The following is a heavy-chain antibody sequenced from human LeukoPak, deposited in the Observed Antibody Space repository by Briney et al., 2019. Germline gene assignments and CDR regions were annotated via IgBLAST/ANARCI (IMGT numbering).Heavy chain of an antibody. Sequence: SETLSLTCTVSGGSISTTTYYWGWIRQPPGKGLEWIGSIYYSGSTYYNPSLKSRVTISVDTSKNQFSLKLSSVTAADTAVYYCARASCSSTSCFDPWGQGTLVTVSS. CDR2: IYYSGST. V-gene: IGHV4-39*07. CDR3: ARASCSSTSCFDP. D-gene: IGHD2-2*01. CDR1: GGSISTTTYY. J-gene: IGHJ5*02.